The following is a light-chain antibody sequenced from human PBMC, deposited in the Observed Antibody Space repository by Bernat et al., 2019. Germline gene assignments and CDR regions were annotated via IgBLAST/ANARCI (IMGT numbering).Light chain of an antibody. CDR3: QQLNSYPIT. J-gene: IGKJ5*01. CDR2: GAS. Sequence: DIQLTQSPPFLSASVGDRVTITCRASQVIGTYLAWYPQKPGKAPNLLIYGASTLQTGVPSRFSGSGSGTEFTLTISSLRPEDFATYHCQQLNSYPITFGQGTRLEIK. CDR1: QVIGTY. V-gene: IGKV1-9*01.